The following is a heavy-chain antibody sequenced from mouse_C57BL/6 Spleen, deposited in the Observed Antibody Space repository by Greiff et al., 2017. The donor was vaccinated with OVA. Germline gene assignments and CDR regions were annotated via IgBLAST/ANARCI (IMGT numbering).Heavy chain of an antibody. V-gene: IGHV1-82*01. CDR1: GYAFSSSW. D-gene: IGHD4-1*01. J-gene: IGHJ2*01. CDR2: IYPGDGDT. CDR3: ARFLTVYFDY. Sequence: QVQLQQSGPELVKPGASVKISCKASGYAFSSSWMNWVKQRPGKGLEWIGRIYPGDGDTNYNGKFKGKATLTADKSSSTAYRQLSSLTSEDSAVYFCARFLTVYFDYWGQGTTLTVSS.